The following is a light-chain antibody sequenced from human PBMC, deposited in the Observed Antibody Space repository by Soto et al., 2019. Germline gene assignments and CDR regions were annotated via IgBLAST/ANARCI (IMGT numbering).Light chain of an antibody. J-gene: IGKJ4*01. CDR3: QNYTYAPA. CDR1: QGISNY. Sequence: DIQMTQSPSSLSASVGDRVTITCRASQGISNYLAWYQQIPGKVPKLLISAASTLQSGVPSRFSGSGSGTDFTLTISSLQPEDVATYYCQNYTYAPAFGGGTKVEIK. V-gene: IGKV1-27*01. CDR2: AAS.